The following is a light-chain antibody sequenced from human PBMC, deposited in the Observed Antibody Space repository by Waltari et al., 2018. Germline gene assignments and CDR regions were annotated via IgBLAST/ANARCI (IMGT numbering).Light chain of an antibody. CDR1: TNTLISDTH. V-gene: IGLV2-14*03. J-gene: IGLJ3*02. CDR2: DVD. CDR3: SSYTSSSTWV. Sequence: QSALTQPAPVSGSPGQSITISCTAATNTLISDTHVSWYQQPPGNAPNVMIYDVDNRPSGVSHRFSGSRSGNTASLIISGLRAEDEADYYCSSYTSSSTWVFGGGTKLTVL.